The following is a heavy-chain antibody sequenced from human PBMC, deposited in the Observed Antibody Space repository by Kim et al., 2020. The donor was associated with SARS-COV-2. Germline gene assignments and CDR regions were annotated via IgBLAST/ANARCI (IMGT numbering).Heavy chain of an antibody. V-gene: IGHV1-2*02. CDR2: INPNSGGT. CDR1: GYTFTGYY. D-gene: IGHD2-2*02. CDR3: ARGGGYCSSTSCYTPWFDP. J-gene: IGHJ5*02. Sequence: ASVKVSCKASGYTFTGYYMHWVRQAPGQGLEWMGWINPNSGGTNYAQKFQGRVTMTRDTSISTAYMELSRLRSDDTAVYYCARGGGYCSSTSCYTPWFDPWGQGTLVTVSS.